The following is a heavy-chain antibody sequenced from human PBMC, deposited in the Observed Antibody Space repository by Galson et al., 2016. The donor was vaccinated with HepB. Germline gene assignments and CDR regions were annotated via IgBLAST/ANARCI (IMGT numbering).Heavy chain of an antibody. J-gene: IGHJ4*02. D-gene: IGHD7-27*01. CDR1: GFTFGDYG. CDR2: IRSKAYGGTA. CDR3: TRGSKTGVRVY. Sequence: SLRLSCAGSGFTFGDYGMSWFRQAPGKGLEWVGFIRSKAYGGTAEYAASVKGRFTISKNDSKSIAYLQMNSLKTEDTAVYYCTRGSKTGVRVYWGQGTLVTVSS. V-gene: IGHV3-49*03.